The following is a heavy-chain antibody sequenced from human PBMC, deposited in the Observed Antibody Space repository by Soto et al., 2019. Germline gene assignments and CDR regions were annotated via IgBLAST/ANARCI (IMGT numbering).Heavy chain of an antibody. D-gene: IGHD4-17*01. V-gene: IGHV4-59*08. J-gene: IGHJ4*02. Sequence: SETLSLTCTVSGGSISTYYWSWIRQPPGKGLEWIGYIYYSGSANYNPSLKSRVTISVDTSKNQFSLKLSSVTAADTAVYYCASTVTTSTFDHWGQGTLLTVSS. CDR3: ASTVTTSTFDH. CDR2: IYYSGSA. CDR1: GGSISTYY.